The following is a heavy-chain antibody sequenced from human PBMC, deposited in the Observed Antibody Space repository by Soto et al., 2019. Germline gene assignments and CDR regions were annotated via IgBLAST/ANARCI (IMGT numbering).Heavy chain of an antibody. CDR1: GYTFTSYD. CDR2: MNPNSGNT. J-gene: IGHJ6*03. Sequence: ASVKVSCKASGYTFTSYDINWVRQATGQGLEWMGWMNPNSGNTGYAQKFQGRVTMTRNTSISTAYMELSSLRSEGTAVYYCARGYCSSTSCYYYYYYYMDVWGKGTTVTVSS. CDR3: ARGYCSSTSCYYYYYYYMDV. V-gene: IGHV1-8*01. D-gene: IGHD2-2*01.